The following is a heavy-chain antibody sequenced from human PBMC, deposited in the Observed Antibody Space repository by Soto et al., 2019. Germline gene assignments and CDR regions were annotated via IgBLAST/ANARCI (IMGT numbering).Heavy chain of an antibody. CDR2: IYYSGST. V-gene: IGHV4-31*03. D-gene: IGHD3-10*01. CDR1: GGSISSGIYY. CDR3: ARDLGSGSYYNWFDP. Sequence: SETLSLTCTVSGGSISSGIYYWTWIRQHPGKGLEWIGYIYYSGSTYYNPSLKSRITMSIDASKNQFYLNLSSVTAADTAVYYCARDLGSGSYYNWFDPWRQRTLLTVPS. J-gene: IGHJ5*02.